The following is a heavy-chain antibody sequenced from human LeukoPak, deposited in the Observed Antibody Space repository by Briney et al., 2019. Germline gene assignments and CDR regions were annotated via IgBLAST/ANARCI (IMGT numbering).Heavy chain of an antibody. Sequence: AASVKVSCKASGGTFSSYAISWVRQAPGQGLEWMGGIIPIFGTANYAQKFQGRVTITADESTSTAYMELSSLRSEDTAVYYCARESRPLNPIDYFDYWGQGTLVTVSS. J-gene: IGHJ4*02. CDR2: IIPIFGTA. D-gene: IGHD1-14*01. CDR3: ARESRPLNPIDYFDY. V-gene: IGHV1-69*13. CDR1: GGTFSSYA.